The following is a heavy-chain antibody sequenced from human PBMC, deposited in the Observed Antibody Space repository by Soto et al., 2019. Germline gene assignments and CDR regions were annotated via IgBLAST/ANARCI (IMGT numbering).Heavy chain of an antibody. CDR3: ARYTEGFGAQPGGMDV. CDR1: GGTFSSYA. V-gene: IGHV1-69*01. CDR2: IIPIFGTA. D-gene: IGHD3-10*01. J-gene: IGHJ6*02. Sequence: QVQLVQSGAAVKKPGSSVKVSCKASGGTFSSYAISWVRQAPGQGLEWMGGIIPIFGTANYAQKFQGRVTINADESTSTADMELSSLRSEDTAVYYCARYTEGFGAQPGGMDVWGQGTTVTVSS.